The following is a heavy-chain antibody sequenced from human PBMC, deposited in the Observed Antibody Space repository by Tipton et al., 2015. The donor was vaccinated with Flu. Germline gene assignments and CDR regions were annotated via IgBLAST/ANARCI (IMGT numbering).Heavy chain of an antibody. Sequence: TLSLTCSVSGGSISSTRYYWGWIRQPPGKGLEWTGSIYYSGTTYYNPSLKSRVTISVDTSKNQFSLRLSSVTAADTAVYYCATFQYTGNFDAFDVWGQGTMVTVSS. J-gene: IGHJ3*01. CDR1: GGSISSTRYY. D-gene: IGHD1-26*01. CDR3: ATFQYTGNFDAFDV. V-gene: IGHV4-39*01. CDR2: IYYSGTT.